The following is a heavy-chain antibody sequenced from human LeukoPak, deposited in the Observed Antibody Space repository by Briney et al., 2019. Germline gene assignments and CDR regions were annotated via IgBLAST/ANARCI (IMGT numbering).Heavy chain of an antibody. V-gene: IGHV3-30*02. CDR1: GFTFSSYG. D-gene: IGHD6-13*01. J-gene: IGHJ4*02. CDR2: IRYDGSNK. CDR3: AKDPSSSSWLYYFDY. Sequence: GGSLRLSCAASGFTFSSYGMHWVRQAPGKGLEWVAFIRYDGSNKYYADSVKGRFTISRDNSKNTLYLQMNSLRAEDTAVYYCAKDPSSSSWLYYFDYWGQGTLVTVSS.